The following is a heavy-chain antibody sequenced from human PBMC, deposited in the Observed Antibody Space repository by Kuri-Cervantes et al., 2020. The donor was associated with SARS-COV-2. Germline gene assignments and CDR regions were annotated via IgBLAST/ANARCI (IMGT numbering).Heavy chain of an antibody. Sequence: ASVKVSCKASGYTFTSYYMHWVRQAPGQGLEWMGIINPSGGSTSYAQKFQGRVTMTRDTSTSTVYMELSSLRSEDTAVYYCARDLSSSWSHNWFDPWGQGTLITVSS. CDR2: INPSGGST. J-gene: IGHJ5*02. CDR1: GYTFTSYY. V-gene: IGHV1-46*01. D-gene: IGHD6-13*01. CDR3: ARDLSSSWSHNWFDP.